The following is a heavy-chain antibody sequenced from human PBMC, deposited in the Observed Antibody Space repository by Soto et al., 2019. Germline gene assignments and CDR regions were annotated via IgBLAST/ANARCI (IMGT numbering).Heavy chain of an antibody. V-gene: IGHV1-69*04. CDR2: IIPILGIA. CDR3: ARDLAVAGTEPWDY. D-gene: IGHD6-19*01. Sequence: ASVKVSCKASGGTFSSYTISWVRQAPGQGLEWMGRIIPILGIANYAQKFQGRVTITADKSTSTAYMELSSLRSEDTAVYYCARDLAVAGTEPWDYWGQGTLVTVSS. CDR1: GGTFSSYT. J-gene: IGHJ4*02.